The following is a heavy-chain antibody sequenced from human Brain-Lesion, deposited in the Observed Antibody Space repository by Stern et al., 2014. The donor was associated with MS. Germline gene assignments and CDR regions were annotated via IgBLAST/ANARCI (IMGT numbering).Heavy chain of an antibody. J-gene: IGHJ4*02. Sequence: QVQLVQSGPGLVKPSQTLSLTCTVSGGSISSGSDYWSWIRQPVGKGLEWIGRIHPSGSAFYTPSLTRRVTLSTDTSMNQFSLELNSATAADTAIYYCASGYRIFDYWGQGILVTVSS. D-gene: IGHD5-18*01. CDR3: ASGYRIFDY. CDR2: IHPSGSA. CDR1: GGSISSGSDY. V-gene: IGHV4-61*02.